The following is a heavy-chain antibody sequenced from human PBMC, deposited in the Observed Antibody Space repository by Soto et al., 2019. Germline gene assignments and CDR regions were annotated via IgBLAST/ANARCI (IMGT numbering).Heavy chain of an antibody. D-gene: IGHD6-19*01. CDR3: ARGWAGRCFDL. Sequence: SQTLSLTCAISGDSVSSNTAAWNWIRSSPSRGLEWLGRTYYRSNWRHDYAVSVKSRITVNPDTSKNHFSLQLNSVTPDDTSVYYCARGWAGRCFDLWGQGTLVTVSS. CDR1: GDSVSSNTAA. V-gene: IGHV6-1*01. J-gene: IGHJ4*02. CDR2: TYYRSNWRH.